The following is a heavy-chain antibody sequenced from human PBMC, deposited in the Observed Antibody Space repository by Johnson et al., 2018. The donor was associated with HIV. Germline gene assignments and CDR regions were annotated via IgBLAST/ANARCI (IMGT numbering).Heavy chain of an antibody. V-gene: IGHV3-72*01. CDR3: ATGASSTWSLGALDI. J-gene: IGHJ3*02. CDR2: TRNKAHSYTT. CDR1: GFTDHY. D-gene: IGHD6-13*01. Sequence: VQLVESGGGLVQPGGSLRLSCAASGFTDHYMDWVRQAPGKGLEWVGRTRNKAHSYTTEYAASVKGRFTISRDDSKNSLYLQMNSLKSEDTAVYYCATGASSTWSLGALDIWGQGTMVTVSS.